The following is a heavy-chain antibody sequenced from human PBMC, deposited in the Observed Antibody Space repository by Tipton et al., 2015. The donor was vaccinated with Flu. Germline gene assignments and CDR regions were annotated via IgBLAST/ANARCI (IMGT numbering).Heavy chain of an antibody. J-gene: IGHJ5*02. V-gene: IGHV4-59*01. CDR2: IYYSGIT. CDR1: GASISSYY. CDR3: ERVGGDYRDTSGFIPWFDL. Sequence: TLSLTCTVSGASISSYYWSWIRQPPGKGLEWIGYIYYSGITNYNPSLKSRVTISVDTSKNQFSLRLSSVTAADTAVYYCERVGGDYRDTSGFIPWFDLWGQGTLVTVSS. D-gene: IGHD3-22*01.